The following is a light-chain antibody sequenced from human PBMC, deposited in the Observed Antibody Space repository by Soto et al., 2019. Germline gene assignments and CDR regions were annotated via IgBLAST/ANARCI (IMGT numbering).Light chain of an antibody. CDR1: QSVLYSSNNKNY. Sequence: DIVMTQSPDSLAVSLGERATINCKSSQSVLYSSNNKNYLAWYQQKPGQPPKLLIYWASTRESGVPDRFSGSGSGTDYPPPISSLQAEEVAVYHCQQYYSTPPVTFGPGTKVDIK. V-gene: IGKV4-1*01. CDR2: WAS. CDR3: QQYYSTPPVT. J-gene: IGKJ3*01.